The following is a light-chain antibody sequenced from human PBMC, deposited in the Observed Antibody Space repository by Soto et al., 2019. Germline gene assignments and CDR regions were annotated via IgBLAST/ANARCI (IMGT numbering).Light chain of an antibody. CDR2: KAS. CDR3: QQYNTYSRT. J-gene: IGKJ1*01. Sequence: DIQMTQSPSTLSASVGARVTITCRASQSISTYLAWYQQKPGKAPKLLIYKASNLETGVPSRFSGSGSGTEFTLTISSLQPDDPATYYCQQYNTYSRTFGLGTKVEI. CDR1: QSISTY. V-gene: IGKV1-5*03.